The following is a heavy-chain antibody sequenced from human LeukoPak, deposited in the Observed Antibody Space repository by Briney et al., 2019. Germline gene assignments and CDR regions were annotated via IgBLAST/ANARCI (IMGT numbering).Heavy chain of an antibody. Sequence: ASVKVSCKASGYTFTGYYMHWVRQAPGQGLEWMGWIIPNSGNTGYAQKFQGRVTMTRNTSISTAYMELSSLRSEDTAVYYCARGRRGSTSANHRATRGVYYFDYWGQGTLVTVSS. CDR3: ARGRRGSTSANHRATRGVYYFDY. D-gene: IGHD2-2*01. J-gene: IGHJ4*02. V-gene: IGHV1-8*02. CDR2: IIPNSGNT. CDR1: GYTFTGYY.